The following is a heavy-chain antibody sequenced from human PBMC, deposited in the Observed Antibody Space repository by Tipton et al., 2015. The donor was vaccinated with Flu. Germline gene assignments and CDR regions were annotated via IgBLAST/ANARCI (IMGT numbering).Heavy chain of an antibody. CDR3: TRDSSGDIALMMYVSAPYGMDV. CDR2: TRSKGYGGTT. V-gene: IGHV3-49*04. J-gene: IGHJ6*02. CDR1: GFTFGDYA. Sequence: SLRLSCTASGFTFGDYAVSWVRQAPGKGLEWVGFTRSKGYGGTTEYAASVKGRFTISRDDSESIAYLQMNSLKTEDTAVYYCTRDSSGDIALMMYVSAPYGMDVWGQGTTVTVFS. D-gene: IGHD2-8*01.